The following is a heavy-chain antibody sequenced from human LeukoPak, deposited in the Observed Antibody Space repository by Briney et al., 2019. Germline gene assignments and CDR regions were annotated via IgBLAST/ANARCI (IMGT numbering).Heavy chain of an antibody. CDR2: IYPDDSDT. CDR3: ARHVGGSYYNGQDDN. CDR1: GYSFTNYW. V-gene: IGHV5-51*01. Sequence: GESLKISCKASGYSFTNYWIGWVRQMPGKGLEWMGIIYPDDSDTRYRPSFQGQVTISVDKSISTAYLQWSSLKASDTAMYYCARHVGGSYYNGQDDNWGQGTLVTVSS. D-gene: IGHD3-10*01. J-gene: IGHJ4*02.